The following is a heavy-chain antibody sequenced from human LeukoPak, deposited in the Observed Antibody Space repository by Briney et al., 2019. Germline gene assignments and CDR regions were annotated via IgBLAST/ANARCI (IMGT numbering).Heavy chain of an antibody. V-gene: IGHV3-33*01. CDR2: IWYDGSNK. CDR1: GFTFRSHA. D-gene: IGHD1-1*01. CDR3: ARAGQRLDPYAIDV. J-gene: IGHJ6*02. Sequence: GTSLRLSCATSGFTFRSHAMHWVRQSPGKGLEGVAQIWYDGSNKHSADTVKGRFRVTRDNSKTTMYLQMSRMRVEDTDVYYCARAGQRLDPYAIDVWGQGTTITVSS.